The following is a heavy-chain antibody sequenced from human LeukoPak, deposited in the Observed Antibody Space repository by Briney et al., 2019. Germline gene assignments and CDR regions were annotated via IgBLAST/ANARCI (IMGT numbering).Heavy chain of an antibody. Sequence: GGSLRLSCAASGFTFRNHEMHWVRQAPGKGLEWVSYISTSGSTIYYADSVKGRFTISRDNSKNTLFLQMYSLRAEDTAVYYCARAGALRPDYWGQGTLVTVSS. V-gene: IGHV3-48*03. J-gene: IGHJ4*02. CDR1: GFTFRNHE. CDR2: ISTSGSTI. CDR3: ARAGALRPDY.